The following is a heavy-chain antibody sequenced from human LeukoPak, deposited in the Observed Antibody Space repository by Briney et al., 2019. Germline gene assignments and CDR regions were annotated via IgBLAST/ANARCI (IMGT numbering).Heavy chain of an antibody. D-gene: IGHD6-13*01. CDR2: ISTSGST. CDR1: GGSISSYY. V-gene: IGHV4-4*07. J-gene: IGHJ6*02. Sequence: SETLSLTCTVSGGSISSYYWSWIRQPAGKGLEWIGRISTSGSTNYSPSLKSRVTMSVDTSKHQFSLRLSSVTAAETAVYYCARIATSPHYYYGMDVWGQGTTVTVSS. CDR3: ARIATSPHYYYGMDV.